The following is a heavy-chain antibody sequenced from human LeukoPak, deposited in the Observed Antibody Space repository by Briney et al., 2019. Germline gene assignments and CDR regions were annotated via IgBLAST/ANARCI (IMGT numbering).Heavy chain of an antibody. CDR1: GFTFSDYA. CDR2: ISYDGSNQ. D-gene: IGHD3-10*01. V-gene: IGHV3-30-3*01. J-gene: IGHJ4*02. Sequence: GGSLRLSCAASGFTFSDYAMHWVRQAPGKGLEWVALISYDGSNQNYADSVKGRFTISRDNSKNTLYLQMNSLRAEDTAVYYCARDSRWFIDYWGQGTLVTVSS. CDR3: ARDSRWFIDY.